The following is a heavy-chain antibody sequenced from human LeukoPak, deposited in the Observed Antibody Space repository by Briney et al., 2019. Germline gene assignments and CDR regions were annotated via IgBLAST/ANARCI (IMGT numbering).Heavy chain of an antibody. D-gene: IGHD3-16*01. Sequence: GGSLRLSCAASGIIITSYWMSWVRQTPGRGLEWVANIKQDGSEKNYVDSVKGRFTIFRDNARNSLYLQMSSLRAEDTAVYYCASHSYGYNHWGQGTLVTVSS. CDR2: IKQDGSEK. V-gene: IGHV3-7*01. CDR1: GIIITSYW. CDR3: ASHSYGYNH. J-gene: IGHJ5*02.